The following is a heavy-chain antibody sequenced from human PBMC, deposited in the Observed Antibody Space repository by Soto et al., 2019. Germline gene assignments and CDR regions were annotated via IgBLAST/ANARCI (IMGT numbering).Heavy chain of an antibody. CDR1: GFTFSSYA. D-gene: IGHD3-22*01. Sequence: PGGSLRLSCAASGFTFSSYAMSWVRQAPGKGLEWVSAISGSGGSTYYADSVKGRFTISRDNSKNTLYLQMNSLRAEDTAVYYCAKVRQDSSGYYMELVSAFDIWGQGTMVTVSS. CDR2: ISGSGGST. J-gene: IGHJ3*02. CDR3: AKVRQDSSGYYMELVSAFDI. V-gene: IGHV3-23*01.